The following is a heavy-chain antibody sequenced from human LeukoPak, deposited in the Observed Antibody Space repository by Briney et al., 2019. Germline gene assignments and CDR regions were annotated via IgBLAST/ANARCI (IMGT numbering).Heavy chain of an antibody. CDR3: ASPLYYYDSSGGEDY. CDR1: GFTFSSYA. D-gene: IGHD3-22*01. CDR2: ISYDGSNK. J-gene: IGHJ4*02. V-gene: IGHV3-30-3*01. Sequence: PGGSLRLSCAASGFTFSSYATHWVRQAPGKGLEWVAVISYDGSNKYYADSVKGRFTISRDNSKNTLYLQMNSLRAEDTAVYYCASPLYYYDSSGGEDYWGQGTLVTVSS.